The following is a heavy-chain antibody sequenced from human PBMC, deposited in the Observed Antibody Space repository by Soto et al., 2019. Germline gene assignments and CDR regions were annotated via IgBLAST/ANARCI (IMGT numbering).Heavy chain of an antibody. CDR2: ISDSGGST. CDR3: AKTLGYCSSTSCFYYFDY. V-gene: IGHV3-23*01. D-gene: IGHD2-2*01. CDR1: SYA. J-gene: IGHJ4*02. Sequence: SYAMSWVRQAPGKGLEWVSTISDSGGSTYYADSVKGRFTISRDNSKNTLCLQMNSLRAEDTAVYYCAKTLGYCSSTSCFYYFDYWGQGTLVTVSS.